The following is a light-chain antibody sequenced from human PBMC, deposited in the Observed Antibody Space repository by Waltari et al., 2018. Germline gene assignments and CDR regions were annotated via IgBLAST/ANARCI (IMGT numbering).Light chain of an antibody. CDR3: NSRDSRGHPLV. CDR1: SLRYYY. CDR2: GNN. J-gene: IGLJ1*01. V-gene: IGLV3-19*01. Sequence: SSELTQDPVVSVALGQTVRITCPGDSLRYYYSNWYHQKPGQAPVPVMYGNNNRPPAIPERFSGFYSGTTASLIITGAQAEDEGDYYCNSRDSRGHPLVFGTGTKVTVL.